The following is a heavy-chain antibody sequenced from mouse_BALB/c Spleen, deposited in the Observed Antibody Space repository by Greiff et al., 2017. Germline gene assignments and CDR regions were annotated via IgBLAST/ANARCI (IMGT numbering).Heavy chain of an antibody. V-gene: IGHV1-7*01. CDR3: ARRGPYGSSPSAMDD. CDR2: INPSTGYT. D-gene: IGHD1-1*01. J-gene: IGHJ4*01. CDR1: GYTFTSYW. Sequence: VKLMESGAELAKPGASVKMSCKASGYTFTSYWMHWVKQRPGQGLEWIGYINPSTGYTEYNQKFKDKDTLTADKSSSTAYIQLSSLTSEDSAVYYCARRGPYGSSPSAMDDWGEGTSVTVSS.